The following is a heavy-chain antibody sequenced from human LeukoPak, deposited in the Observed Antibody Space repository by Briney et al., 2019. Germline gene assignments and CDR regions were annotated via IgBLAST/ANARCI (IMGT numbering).Heavy chain of an antibody. CDR2: IRRRAYGGAA. V-gene: IGHV3-49*04. Sequence: SGGSLRLSCTPSGFAFDDFAMSWARQPARKGLEWVGFIRRRAYGGAAEYAASVKGRFIISRDDSKGIAYLQMNSLKTEDTAVYYCSRNGLVDFDYWGQGSRVIVSP. CDR3: SRNGLVDFDY. CDR1: GFAFDDFA. J-gene: IGHJ4*02.